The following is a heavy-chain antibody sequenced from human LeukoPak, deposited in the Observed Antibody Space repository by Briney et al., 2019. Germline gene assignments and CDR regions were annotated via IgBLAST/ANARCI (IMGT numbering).Heavy chain of an antibody. J-gene: IGHJ4*02. CDR1: GYTFTGYY. V-gene: IGHV1-2*06. CDR3: ARDFPYYYSSGRWGDDFDY. CDR2: INPNSGGT. D-gene: IGHD3-10*01. Sequence: GASVKVSCKASGYTFTGYYMHWVRQAPGQGLEWMGRINPNSGGTNYAQKFQGRVTMTRDTSISTAYMELSRLRSDDTAVYYCARDFPYYYSSGRWGDDFDYWGQGTLVTVSS.